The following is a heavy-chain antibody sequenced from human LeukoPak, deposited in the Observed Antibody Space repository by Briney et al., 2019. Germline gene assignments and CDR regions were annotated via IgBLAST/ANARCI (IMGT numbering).Heavy chain of an antibody. V-gene: IGHV3-23*01. CDR2: IVGDGSKT. CDR1: GFSFNDCA. D-gene: IGHD2-21*01. J-gene: IGHJ6*03. CDR3: AKQPYNFYYLDV. Sequence: GGSLRLSCAASGFSFNDCAMTWVRQAPGKGLEWVSTIVGDGSKTYYADSVQGRFTISSDNSRTLLFLHMNSLRAEDTAVYYCAKQPYNFYYLDVWGEGTTVTVSS.